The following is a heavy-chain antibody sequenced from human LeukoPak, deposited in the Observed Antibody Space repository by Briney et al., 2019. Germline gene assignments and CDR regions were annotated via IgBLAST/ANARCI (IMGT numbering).Heavy chain of an antibody. D-gene: IGHD2-15*01. J-gene: IGHJ4*02. CDR1: GGSISSYY. V-gene: IGHV4-59*12. CDR3: ARLPYCSGGSCYFDY. Sequence: SETLSLTCTVSGGSISSYYWSWIRQPPGKGLEWFGYFYYSGSTNYNPSLTSRVTISVDTSKNQLSLKLSSVTAADTAVYYCARLPYCSGGSCYFDYWGQGTLVTVSS. CDR2: FYYSGST.